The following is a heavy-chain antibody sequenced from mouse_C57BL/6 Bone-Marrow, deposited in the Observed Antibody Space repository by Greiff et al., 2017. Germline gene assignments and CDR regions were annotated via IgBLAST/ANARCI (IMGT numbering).Heavy chain of an antibody. CDR3: VRGCTNYCSRGGYFDV. J-gene: IGHJ1*03. Sequence: QVQLQQPGAELVMPGASVKLSCKASGYTFTSYWMHWVKQRPGQGLEWIGEIDPSDSYTNYNQKFKGKSTLTVDKSSSTAYMQISSLTSEDSAVYYCVRGCTNYCSRGGYFDVWGTGTTVTVSS. CDR2: IDPSDSYT. CDR1: GYTFTSYW. D-gene: IGHD1-1*01. V-gene: IGHV1-69*01.